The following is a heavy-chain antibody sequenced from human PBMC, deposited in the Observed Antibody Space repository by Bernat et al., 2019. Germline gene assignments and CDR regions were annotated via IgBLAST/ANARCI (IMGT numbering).Heavy chain of an antibody. V-gene: IGHV2-5*02. Sequence: QITLKESGPTLVKPTQTLTLTCTFSGFSLSTSGVGVGWIRQPPGKALEWLALIYWDDDKRYSPSLKSRLTITKDTSKNQVVLTMTDMDPVDTATYYCAHSLVGATFADAFDIWGQRTMVTVSS. D-gene: IGHD1-26*01. CDR3: AHSLVGATFADAFDI. J-gene: IGHJ3*02. CDR1: GFSLSTSGVG. CDR2: IYWDDDK.